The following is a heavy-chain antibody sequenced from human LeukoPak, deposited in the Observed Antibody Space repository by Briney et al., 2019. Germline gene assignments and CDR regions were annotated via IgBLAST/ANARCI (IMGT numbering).Heavy chain of an antibody. V-gene: IGHV3-23*01. D-gene: IGHD6-19*01. J-gene: IGHJ4*02. Sequence: GGSLRLSCAVSGFSFNSYAMSWVRQAPGKGLKWVSAISGRGYNTYYADSVKGRFTISRDNSKNTLFLQMSSLRPEDTAVYYCVKDEKVFGSGWFFGMFWGQGILVTVSS. CDR2: ISGRGYNT. CDR3: VKDEKVFGSGWFFGMF. CDR1: GFSFNSYA.